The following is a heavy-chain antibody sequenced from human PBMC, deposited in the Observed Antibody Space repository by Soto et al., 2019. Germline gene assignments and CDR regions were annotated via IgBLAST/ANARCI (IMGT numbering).Heavy chain of an antibody. CDR2: IYSGGST. CDR3: ARGAPHYYYGMDV. V-gene: IGHV3-53*01. Sequence: HPGGSLRLSCAASGFTVSSNYMSWVRQAPGKGLEWVSVIYSGGSTYYADSVKGRFTISRDNSKNTLYLQMNSLRAEDTAVYYCARGAPHYYYGMDVWGQGTTVTVSS. J-gene: IGHJ6*02. CDR1: GFTVSSNY.